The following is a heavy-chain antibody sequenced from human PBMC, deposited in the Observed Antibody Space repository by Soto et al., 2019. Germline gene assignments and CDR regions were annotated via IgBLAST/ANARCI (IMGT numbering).Heavy chain of an antibody. CDR3: AKDPNLQDFLYSWFDP. D-gene: IGHD3-3*01. CDR1: GFTFSSYA. Sequence: PGGSLRLSCAASGFTFSSYAMSWVRQAPGKGLEWVSAISGSGGSTYYADSVKGRFTISRDNSKNTLYLQMNSLRAEDTAVYYCAKDPNLQDFLYSWFDPWGQGTLVTVSS. J-gene: IGHJ5*02. CDR2: ISGSGGST. V-gene: IGHV3-23*01.